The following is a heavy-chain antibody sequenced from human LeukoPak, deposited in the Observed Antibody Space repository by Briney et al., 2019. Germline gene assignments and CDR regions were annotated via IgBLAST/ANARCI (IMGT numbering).Heavy chain of an antibody. CDR2: IYYSGST. Sequence: PSETLSLTGTVSGGSISSYYWSWIRQPPGKGLEWLGYIYYSGSTNYNPSLKSRVTISVDTSKNQFSLKLSSVTAADTAVYYCARFAVTPGAFDIWGQGTMVTVSP. V-gene: IGHV4-59*01. CDR3: ARFAVTPGAFDI. D-gene: IGHD4-23*01. CDR1: GGSISSYY. J-gene: IGHJ3*02.